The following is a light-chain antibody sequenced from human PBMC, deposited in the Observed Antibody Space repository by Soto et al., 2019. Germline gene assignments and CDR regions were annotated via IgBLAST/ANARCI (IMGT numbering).Light chain of an antibody. V-gene: IGKV3-20*01. CDR1: QSFSNSH. Sequence: EIVLTQSPGTLSLSPGERATLSCRASQSFSNSHLAWHQQKPGQAPRLLIFGVSSRAAGIPDRFSGSGSGTDFTLTISRLEPPDYGVYYCQQYDKSPFTFGLGNNLDI. CDR2: GVS. CDR3: QQYDKSPFT. J-gene: IGKJ4*01.